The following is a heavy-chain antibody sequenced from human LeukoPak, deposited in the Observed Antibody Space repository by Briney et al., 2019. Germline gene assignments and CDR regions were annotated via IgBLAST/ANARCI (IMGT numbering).Heavy chain of an antibody. D-gene: IGHD6-13*01. CDR3: ARIAAAGNWFDP. Sequence: VASVKVSCTASGYTFTSYDIHWVRQATGQGLEWMGRMNPNRGDTDYAQKFQGRVSMTRDTSISTAYMELSSLRSEDTAVYYCARIAAAGNWFDPWGQGTLVTVSS. J-gene: IGHJ5*02. CDR1: GYTFTSYD. V-gene: IGHV1-8*01. CDR2: MNPNRGDT.